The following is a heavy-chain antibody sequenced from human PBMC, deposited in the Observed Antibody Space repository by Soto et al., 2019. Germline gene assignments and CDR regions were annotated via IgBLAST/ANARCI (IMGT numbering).Heavy chain of an antibody. D-gene: IGHD1-26*01. CDR2: ISYDGSNK. V-gene: IGHV3-30*18. J-gene: IGHJ6*02. CDR1: GFTFSSYG. Sequence: PGGSLRLSCAASGFTFSSYGMHWVRQAPGKGPEWVAVISYDGSNKYYADSVKGRFTISRDNSKNTLYLQMNSLRAEDTAVYYCAKDAGRVGFSYYYYGMDVWGQGTTVTVSS. CDR3: AKDAGRVGFSYYYYGMDV.